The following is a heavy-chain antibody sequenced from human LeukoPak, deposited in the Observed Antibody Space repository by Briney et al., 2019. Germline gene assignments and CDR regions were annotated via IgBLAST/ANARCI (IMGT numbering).Heavy chain of an antibody. V-gene: IGHV4-34*01. J-gene: IGHJ4*02. CDR1: GGSFSGYY. CDR3: ARDPNDYGDDY. D-gene: IGHD4-17*01. CDR2: INHSGST. Sequence: SETLSLTCAVYGGSFSGYYWSWIRQPPGKGLEWIGEINHSGSTNYNPSLKSRVTISVDTSKNQFSLKLSSVTAADTAVYYCARDPNDYGDDYWGQETLVTVSS.